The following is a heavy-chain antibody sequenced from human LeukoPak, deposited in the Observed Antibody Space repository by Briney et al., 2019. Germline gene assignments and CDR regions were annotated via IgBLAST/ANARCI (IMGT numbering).Heavy chain of an antibody. CDR1: GYTFSRYA. CDR2: ISYDESHK. V-gene: IGHV3-30-3*01. Sequence: GSLRLSCAASGYTFSRYAMHWVRRAPGNGLEWVAVISYDESHKSYADSVKGRFTISKDNSKNTLYLQLNSLRPDDTAVYYCARAGDYYYYMDFWGEGTTVTVSS. J-gene: IGHJ6*03. CDR3: ARAGDYYYYMDF.